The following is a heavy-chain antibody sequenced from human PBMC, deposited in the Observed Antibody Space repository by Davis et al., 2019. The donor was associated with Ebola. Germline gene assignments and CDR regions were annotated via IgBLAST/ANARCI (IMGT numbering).Heavy chain of an antibody. D-gene: IGHD3-22*01. V-gene: IGHV3-23*01. CDR1: GFTFSDYE. Sequence: GESLKISCTASGFTFSDYEMNWVRQAPGKGLEWISYINISASRMYYADSVKGRFTISRDSSKNTLDLQMNSLRAEDTALYSCTKGDRDYSSSPFDYWGQGTLVTVSS. CDR2: INISASRM. CDR3: TKGDRDYSSSPFDY. J-gene: IGHJ4*02.